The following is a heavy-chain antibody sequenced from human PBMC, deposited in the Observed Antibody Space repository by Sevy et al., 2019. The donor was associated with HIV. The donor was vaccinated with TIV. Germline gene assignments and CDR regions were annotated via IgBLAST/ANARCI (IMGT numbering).Heavy chain of an antibody. Sequence: GGSLRLSCAASGIIFKSYVMSWVRQAPGKGLEWLSGISASGGSTYYADSVKGRFTTSRDNFKSTLYLQMNILRAEDTAVYYCAKVSDCSSTSCSFWGQGTLVTVSS. CDR1: GIIFKSYV. CDR3: AKVSDCSSTSCSF. V-gene: IGHV3-23*01. J-gene: IGHJ4*02. D-gene: IGHD2-2*01. CDR2: ISASGGST.